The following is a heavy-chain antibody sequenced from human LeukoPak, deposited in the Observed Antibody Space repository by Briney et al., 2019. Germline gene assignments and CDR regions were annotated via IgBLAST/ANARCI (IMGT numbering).Heavy chain of an antibody. V-gene: IGHV1-18*01. CDR1: GYTFTSYG. Sequence: ASVKVSCKASGYTFTSYGISWVRQAPGQGLEWMGWISAYNGNTNYAQKLQGRVTMTTDTSTSTAYMELRSLRSDDTAVYYCARWGRITIFGVVRAFDIWGQGTMVTVSS. D-gene: IGHD3-3*01. CDR3: ARWGRITIFGVVRAFDI. CDR2: ISAYNGNT. J-gene: IGHJ3*02.